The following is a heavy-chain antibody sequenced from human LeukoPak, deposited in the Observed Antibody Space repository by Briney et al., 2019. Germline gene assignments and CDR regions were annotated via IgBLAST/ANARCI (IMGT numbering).Heavy chain of an antibody. J-gene: IGHJ4*02. CDR3: AKSWYDYFDC. D-gene: IGHD6-13*01. CDR2: ISGGGRST. V-gene: IGHV3-23*01. Sequence: GGSLRLSCAASGFTFSGYAMSWVRQAPGKGLEWVSGISGGGRSTYYADSVKGRFTISRDNSKNTLYLQMNSLRAEDTAVYYCAKSWYDYFDCWGQGTLVTVSS. CDR1: GFTFSGYA.